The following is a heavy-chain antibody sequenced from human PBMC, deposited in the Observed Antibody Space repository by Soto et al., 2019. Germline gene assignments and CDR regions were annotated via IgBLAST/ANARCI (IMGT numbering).Heavy chain of an antibody. Sequence: PSETLSLTCAVYGGSFSGYYWSWIRQPPGKGLEWIGEINHSRSTNYNPSLKSRVTISVDTSKNQFSLKLSSVTAADTAVYYCATCPLTAAGDYADYYGMDVWGQGTTVTVSS. CDR2: INHSRST. D-gene: IGHD6-13*01. J-gene: IGHJ6*02. CDR1: GGSFSGYY. CDR3: ATCPLTAAGDYADYYGMDV. V-gene: IGHV4-34*01.